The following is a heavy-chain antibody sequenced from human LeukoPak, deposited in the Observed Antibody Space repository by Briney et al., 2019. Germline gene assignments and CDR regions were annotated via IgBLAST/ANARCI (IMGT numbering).Heavy chain of an antibody. CDR1: GGSISSGSYY. CDR2: IYTSGST. J-gene: IGHJ6*03. CDR3: SVAGYYYYYMDV. V-gene: IGHV4-61*02. Sequence: SETLSLTCTVSGGSISSGSYYWSWIRQPAGKGLEWIGRIYTSGSTNYNPSLKSRVTISVDTSKNQSSLKLSSVTAADTAVYYCSVAGYYYYYMDVWGKGTTVTVSS. D-gene: IGHD6-19*01.